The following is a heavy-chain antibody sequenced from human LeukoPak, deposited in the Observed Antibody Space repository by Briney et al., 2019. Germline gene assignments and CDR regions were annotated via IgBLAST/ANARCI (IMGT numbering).Heavy chain of an antibody. CDR1: GFTFSSYA. CDR2: ISYDGSNK. J-gene: IGHJ4*02. D-gene: IGHD6-19*01. Sequence: PGGSLRLSCAASGFTFSSYAMHWVRQAPGKGLEWVAVISYDGSNKYYADSVKGRFTISRDNSKNTLYLQMNSLRAEDTAVYYCAREARRYSSGCSTFDYWGQGTLVTVSS. V-gene: IGHV3-30*04. CDR3: AREARRYSSGCSTFDY.